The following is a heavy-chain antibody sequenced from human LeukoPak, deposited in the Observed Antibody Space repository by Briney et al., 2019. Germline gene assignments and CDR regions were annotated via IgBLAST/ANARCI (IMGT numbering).Heavy chain of an antibody. J-gene: IGHJ4*02. CDR3: ARVRPYYYDSSGPPVD. V-gene: IGHV4-34*01. CDR1: GGSFSGYY. CDR2: INHSGST. D-gene: IGHD3-22*01. Sequence: PSETLSLTCAVYGGSFSGYYWSWIRQPPGKGLEWTGEINHSGSTNYNPSLKSRVTISVDTSKNQFSLKLSSVTAADTAVYYCARVRPYYYDSSGPPVDWGQGTLVTVSS.